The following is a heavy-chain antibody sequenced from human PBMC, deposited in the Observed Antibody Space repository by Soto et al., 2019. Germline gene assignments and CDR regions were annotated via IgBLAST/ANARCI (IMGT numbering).Heavy chain of an antibody. CDR1: GYTFTDYG. CDR3: ARVGYGDYGWIDP. D-gene: IGHD4-17*01. CDR2: IKVGNANT. Sequence: QVQLVQSGAEEKKPGASVKISCKASGYTFTDYGLHWVRQAPGQRLEGMGWIKVGNANTKYSQKFQGRLTITRDTSASTAYMELSSLRSEDTAVYYCARVGYGDYGWIDPWGQGTLVTVSS. J-gene: IGHJ5*02. V-gene: IGHV1-3*05.